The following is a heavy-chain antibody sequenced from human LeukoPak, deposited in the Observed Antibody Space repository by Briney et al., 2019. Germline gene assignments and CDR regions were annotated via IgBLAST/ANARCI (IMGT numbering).Heavy chain of an antibody. V-gene: IGHV3-53*01. Sequence: GGSLRLSCAASGFTFSSYSMNWVRQAPGKGLEWVSIIYSGGSTYYADSVKGRFTISRDNSKNTLYLQMNSLRAEDTAVYFCARGIQQRGRLFDSWGQGTQVTVSS. J-gene: IGHJ4*02. D-gene: IGHD6-25*01. CDR1: GFTFSSYS. CDR3: ARGIQQRGRLFDS. CDR2: IYSGGST.